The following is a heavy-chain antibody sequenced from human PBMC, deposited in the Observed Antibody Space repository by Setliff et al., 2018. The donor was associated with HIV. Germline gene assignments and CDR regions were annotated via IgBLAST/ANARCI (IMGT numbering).Heavy chain of an antibody. CDR3: ATATGYHDSGSLQN. V-gene: IGHV1-69*13. D-gene: IGHD3-10*01. CDR1: GGTFSSYA. Sequence: SVKVSCKASGGTFSSYAISWVRQAPGQGLEWMGGIMPIFGPASYAQKFQGRVTITRDEFTNTGYMELSSLRSEDTAVYYCATATGYHDSGSLQNWGQGTLVTVSS. J-gene: IGHJ4*02. CDR2: IMPIFGPA.